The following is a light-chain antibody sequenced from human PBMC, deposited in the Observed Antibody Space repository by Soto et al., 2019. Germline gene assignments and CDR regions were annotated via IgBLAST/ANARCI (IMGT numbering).Light chain of an antibody. V-gene: IGKV1-39*01. CDR1: QNVNNY. CDR3: QQSYSTPPFT. J-gene: IGKJ2*01. CDR2: AAS. Sequence: DVQMTQSPSSLYASVGDRVTISCRASQNVNNYLNWYQQKPGKAPKLLIYAASRLQGGVPPRFSGSGSGTDFTLTISSLQPEDFATYYCQQSYSTPPFTFGQGTNLEI.